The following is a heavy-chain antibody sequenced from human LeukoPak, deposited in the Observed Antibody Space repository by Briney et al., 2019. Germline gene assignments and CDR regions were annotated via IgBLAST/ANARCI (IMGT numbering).Heavy chain of an antibody. Sequence: SETLSLTCTVSGGSISSYYWSWIRQPPGKGLEWIGFIHYSGGTNYNPTLNSRVTISVDTSKNLFTLNLSSVTAADTAVYYCAQGYRYGRFDYWGQGTLVTVSS. D-gene: IGHD5-18*01. CDR2: IHYSGGT. CDR3: AQGYRYGRFDY. J-gene: IGHJ4*02. V-gene: IGHV4-59*03. CDR1: GGSISSYY.